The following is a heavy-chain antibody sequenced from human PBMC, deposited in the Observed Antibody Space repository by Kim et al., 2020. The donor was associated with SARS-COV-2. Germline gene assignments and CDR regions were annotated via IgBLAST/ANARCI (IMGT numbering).Heavy chain of an antibody. J-gene: IGHJ6*02. Sequence: ASVKVSCKASGYTFTSYAMHWMRQAPGQRLEWMGWINTGNGNTKYSQKFQGRVTITRDTSASTAYMELSSLRFEDTAVYYCARDKSMTTVTTSVVWGQGTTVTVSS. D-gene: IGHD4-17*01. CDR3: ARDKSMTTVTTSVV. V-gene: IGHV1-3*04. CDR2: INTGNGNT. CDR1: GYTFTSYA.